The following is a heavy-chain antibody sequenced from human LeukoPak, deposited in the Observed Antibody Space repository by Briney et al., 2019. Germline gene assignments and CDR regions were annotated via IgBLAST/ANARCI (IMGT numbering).Heavy chain of an antibody. V-gene: IGHV3-33*01. D-gene: IGHD4-17*01. CDR2: IWYDGSNK. CDR1: GFTFSSYG. CDR3: ARDKVDYGDYPRAWYYGMDV. J-gene: IGHJ6*02. Sequence: PGGSLRLSCAASGFTFSSYGMHWVRQAPGKGLEWVAVIWYDGSNKYYADSVKGRFTISRDNSKNTLYLQMNSLRAEDTAVYYCARDKVDYGDYPRAWYYGMDVWGQGTTVTVSS.